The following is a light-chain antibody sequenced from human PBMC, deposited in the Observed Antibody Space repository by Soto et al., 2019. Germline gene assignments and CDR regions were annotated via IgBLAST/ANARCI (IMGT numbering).Light chain of an antibody. Sequence: EIVMTQSPATLSVSPGERAILSCRASRTVSSNLAWYQQKPGQTPRLLIYDTSTRAPGIPARFSGSGSGTELTLTISSLQSEDFAVYYCQQYNNWSWTFGQGTKVEIK. CDR2: DTS. V-gene: IGKV3-15*01. J-gene: IGKJ1*01. CDR1: RTVSSN. CDR3: QQYNNWSWT.